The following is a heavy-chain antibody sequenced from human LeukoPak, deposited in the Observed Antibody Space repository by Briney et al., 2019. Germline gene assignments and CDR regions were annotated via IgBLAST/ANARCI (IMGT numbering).Heavy chain of an antibody. CDR1: GYTFTGYY. Sequence: ASVKVSCKASGYTFTGYYMHWVRQAPGQGLEWMGWINPNSGGTNYAQKLQGRVTMTTDTSTSTAYMELRSLRSDDTAVYYCARGDWRSSWPYYMDVWGKGTTVTVSS. V-gene: IGHV1-2*02. J-gene: IGHJ6*03. CDR2: INPNSGGT. D-gene: IGHD6-13*01. CDR3: ARGDWRSSWPYYMDV.